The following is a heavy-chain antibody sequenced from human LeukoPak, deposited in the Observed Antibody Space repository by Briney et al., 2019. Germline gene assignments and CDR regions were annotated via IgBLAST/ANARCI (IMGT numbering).Heavy chain of an antibody. V-gene: IGHV4-39*01. J-gene: IGHJ4*02. Sequence: SETLSLTCTVSGGSISSSSYYWGWIHQPPGKGLEWIGSIYYSGSTNYNPSLKSRVTISVDTSKNQFSLKLSSVTAADTAVYYCARAYYGSGSYYRAWFDYWGQGTLVTVSS. D-gene: IGHD3-10*01. CDR2: IYYSGST. CDR3: ARAYYGSGSYYRAWFDY. CDR1: GGSISSSSYY.